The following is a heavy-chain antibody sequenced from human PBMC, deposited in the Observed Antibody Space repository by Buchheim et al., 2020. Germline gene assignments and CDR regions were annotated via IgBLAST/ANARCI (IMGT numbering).Heavy chain of an antibody. J-gene: IGHJ6*03. CDR1: GFTFSSYE. CDR2: ISSSGSAV. Sequence: EVQLVESGGGLVQPGGSLRLSCVASGFTFSSYEMNWVRQAPGKGLEWVSYISSSGSAVYYADSVKGRFTISRDNAKNSLYLQMNSLRAEDTAVHYCARGWSWELGLRSYYYYYMDVWGEGTT. CDR3: ARGWSWELGLRSYYYYYMDV. D-gene: IGHD1-26*01. V-gene: IGHV3-48*03.